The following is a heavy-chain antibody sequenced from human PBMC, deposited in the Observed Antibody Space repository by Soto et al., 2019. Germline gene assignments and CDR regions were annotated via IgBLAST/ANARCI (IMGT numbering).Heavy chain of an antibody. J-gene: IGHJ5*02. V-gene: IGHV3-11*01. D-gene: IGHD7-27*01. CDR3: AKDAGRGELGEHNWFDP. CDR1: GFTFSDYY. CDR2: ISSSGSI. Sequence: GGSLRLSCAASGFTFSDYYMSWIRQAPGKGLEWVSYISSSGSIGYADSVKGRFTISRDNAKNSLYLQMNSLRAEDTALYYCAKDAGRGELGEHNWFDPWGQGTLVTVSS.